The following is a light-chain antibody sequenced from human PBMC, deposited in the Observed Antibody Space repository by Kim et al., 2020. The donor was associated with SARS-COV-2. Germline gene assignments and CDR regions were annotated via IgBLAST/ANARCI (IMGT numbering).Light chain of an antibody. V-gene: IGKV4-1*01. J-gene: IGKJ2*01. Sequence: DIVMTQSPDSLAVSLGERATINCKSSQSVLYSSNNKNYLAWYQQKPGQPPKLVIYWASTRESGVPDRFSGSGSGTDFTLTISSLQAEDVAVYYCQQNYSTPLTFGQGTKLE. CDR2: WAS. CDR1: QSVLYSSNNKNY. CDR3: QQNYSTPLT.